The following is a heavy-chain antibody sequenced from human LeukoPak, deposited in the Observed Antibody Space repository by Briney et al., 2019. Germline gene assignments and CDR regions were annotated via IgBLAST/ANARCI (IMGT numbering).Heavy chain of an antibody. D-gene: IGHD2-2*01. CDR3: AKSPVVVPAADGYFDY. Sequence: SGGSLRLSCAASGFTFSSYAMSWVRQAPGKGLEWVSAISGSGGSTYYADSVKGRFTISRDNSKNTLYLQMNSLRAEDTAVYYCAKSPVVVPAADGYFDYWGQGTLVTVSS. J-gene: IGHJ4*02. CDR1: GFTFSSYA. CDR2: ISGSGGST. V-gene: IGHV3-23*01.